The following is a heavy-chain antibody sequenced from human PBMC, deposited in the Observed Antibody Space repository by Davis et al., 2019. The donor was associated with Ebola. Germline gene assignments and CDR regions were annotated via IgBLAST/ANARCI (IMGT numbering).Heavy chain of an antibody. Sequence: GESLKISCEASGFTFRSYEMNWVRQAPGKGLEWVSYISSSGGAIYYADSVKGRFTISRDSAKNSVYLKMSGLRAEDTAVYYCARGSQHYDILTGFFDYWGQGTLVTVSS. CDR1: GFTFRSYE. CDR3: ARGSQHYDILTGFFDY. D-gene: IGHD3-9*01. J-gene: IGHJ4*02. V-gene: IGHV3-48*03. CDR2: ISSSGGAI.